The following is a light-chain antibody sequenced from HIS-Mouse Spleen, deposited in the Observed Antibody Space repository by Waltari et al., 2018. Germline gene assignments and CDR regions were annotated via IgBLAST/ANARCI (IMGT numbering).Light chain of an antibody. J-gene: IGKJ1*01. CDR1: QSVSSY. CDR2: DAS. Sequence: IVLTQSPATLSLSPGERATLSCRASQSVSSYLAWYQQKPGQAPRLLIYDASNRATGIPARFSGSGSGTDFTLTISSLEPEDFAVYYCQQRSNWPPRTFGQGTKVEIK. CDR3: QQRSNWPPRT. V-gene: IGKV3-11*01.